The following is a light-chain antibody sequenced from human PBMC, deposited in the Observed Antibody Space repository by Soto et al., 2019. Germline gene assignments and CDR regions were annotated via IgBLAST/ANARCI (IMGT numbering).Light chain of an antibody. CDR1: ESINRH. V-gene: IGKV1-39*01. Sequence: DIQMTQSPSSLSASVGDRVTITCRASESINRHLNWYQQKPGKAPKLLIYAASSLQNGVPSRFSGSGSGTDFTLPISHLQPEDFATYYCQQSYSTLSITFGQGTRQEIK. J-gene: IGKJ5*01. CDR2: AAS. CDR3: QQSYSTLSIT.